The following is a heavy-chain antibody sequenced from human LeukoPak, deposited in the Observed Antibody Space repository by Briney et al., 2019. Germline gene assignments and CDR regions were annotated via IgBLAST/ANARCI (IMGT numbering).Heavy chain of an antibody. J-gene: IGHJ2*01. CDR2: FGSAGDT. V-gene: IGHV3-13*01. CDR1: GFPFSAYD. Sequence: GGSQRLSCATSGFPFSAYDMHWVRQAPGKGLEWVAAFGSAGDTYYPGAVKGRFTISRDYAKNSLFLQMNSLGAGDTAVYFCVRGALPGDNWYFDLWGRGTLVTVSS. CDR3: VRGALPGDNWYFDL.